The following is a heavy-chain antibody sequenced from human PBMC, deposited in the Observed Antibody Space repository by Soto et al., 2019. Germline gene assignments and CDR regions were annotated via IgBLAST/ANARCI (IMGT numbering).Heavy chain of an antibody. D-gene: IGHD3-22*01. J-gene: IGHJ4*02. CDR2: IDPSDSQT. V-gene: IGHV5-10-1*01. CDR1: GYSFAGYW. Sequence: TGESLKICCKVSGYSFAGYWITWVRQKPGKGLEWMGRIDPSDSQTYYSPSFRGHVTISATKSITTVFLQWSSLRASDTAMYYCARQIYDSDTGPNFQYYFDSWGQGTPVTVSS. CDR3: ARQIYDSDTGPNFQYYFDS.